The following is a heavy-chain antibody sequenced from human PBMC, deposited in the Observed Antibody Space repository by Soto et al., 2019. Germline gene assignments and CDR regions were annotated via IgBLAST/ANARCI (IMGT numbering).Heavy chain of an antibody. CDR3: AHRPRAYAYYFDY. D-gene: IGHD5-12*01. J-gene: IGHJ4*02. CDR2: IYWDEDK. Sequence: QITLKESGPTLVKPTQTLTLTCTFSGFSLRTRGVAVGWFRQPPGKALEWLALIYWDEDKWYSPSLKSRLTIADDNSINQVVLTMTNVDPVDTATYYCAHRPRAYAYYFDYWGQGILVTVSS. CDR1: GFSLRTRGVA. V-gene: IGHV2-5*02.